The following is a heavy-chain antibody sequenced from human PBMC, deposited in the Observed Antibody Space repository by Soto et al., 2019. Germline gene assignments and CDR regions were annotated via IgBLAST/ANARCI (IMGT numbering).Heavy chain of an antibody. Sequence: QVQLQESGPGLVRPSGTLSLTCAVSGASISSSNWWSWVRHPPGKGLEWIGDIYHDGSTNRNPSLKSRATISVDKSKNQFSLRLTSVTAADTAVYYCARQYYYANHYYYAMDVWGQGTTVTVSS. D-gene: IGHD3-10*01. V-gene: IGHV4-4*02. J-gene: IGHJ6*02. CDR2: IYHDGST. CDR3: ARQYYYANHYYYAMDV. CDR1: GASISSSNW.